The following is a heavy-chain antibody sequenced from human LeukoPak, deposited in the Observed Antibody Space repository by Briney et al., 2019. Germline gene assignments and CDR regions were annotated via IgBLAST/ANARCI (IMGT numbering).Heavy chain of an antibody. Sequence: PGGSLRLSCAASGFTFSSYSMKWVRQAPGKGLEWVSSISSSSSYIYYADSVKGRFTISRDNAKNSLYLQMNSLRAEDTAVYYCARAGYCSSTSCSYYFDYWGQGTLVTVSS. CDR3: ARAGYCSSTSCSYYFDY. V-gene: IGHV3-21*01. D-gene: IGHD2-2*01. J-gene: IGHJ4*02. CDR1: GFTFSSYS. CDR2: ISSSSSYI.